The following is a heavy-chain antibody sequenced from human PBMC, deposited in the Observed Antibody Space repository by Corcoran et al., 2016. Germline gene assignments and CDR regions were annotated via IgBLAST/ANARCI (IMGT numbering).Heavy chain of an antibody. V-gene: IGHV3-30*03. CDR1: GFTFSTYG. CDR2: ISHDGSNI. Sequence: QVQLVESGGGVVQPGRSLRLSCVVSGFTFSTYGMHWVRQAPGKGLEWVALISHDGSNICYVDSVKGRFTISRANSKNTLYLQMNSLRPEDTAVYYWASGGEDYWGQGTLVTVSS. J-gene: IGHJ4*02. CDR3: ASGGEDY. D-gene: IGHD3-16*01.